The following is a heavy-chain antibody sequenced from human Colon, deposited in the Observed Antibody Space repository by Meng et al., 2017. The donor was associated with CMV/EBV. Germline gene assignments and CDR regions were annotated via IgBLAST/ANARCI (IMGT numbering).Heavy chain of an antibody. Sequence: GESLKISCAASGLTFSNFAINWVCQAPGKGLEWVSSINARGSTTYYADSVKGRLTISRDNSNNTVYLQMNSLRVEDTAVYYCARTIQAHWYFDLWGRGTLVTVSS. V-gene: IGHV3-23*01. D-gene: IGHD1/OR15-1a*01. J-gene: IGHJ2*01. CDR2: INARGSTT. CDR1: GLTFSNFA. CDR3: ARTIQAHWYFDL.